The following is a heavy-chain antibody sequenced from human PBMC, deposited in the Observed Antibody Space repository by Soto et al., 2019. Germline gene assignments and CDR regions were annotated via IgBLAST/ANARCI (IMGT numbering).Heavy chain of an antibody. J-gene: IGHJ6*03. CDR2: IKSKTDGGTT. D-gene: IGHD4-17*01. CDR1: GFTFSNAW. Sequence: GGSLRLSCAASGFTFSNAWMSWVRQAPGKGLEWVGRIKSKTDGGTTDYAAPVKGRFTISRDDSKNTLYLQMNSLKTEDTAVYYCTTVTYGDSSWGEYYMDVWGKGTTVTVSS. CDR3: TTVTYGDSSWGEYYMDV. V-gene: IGHV3-15*01.